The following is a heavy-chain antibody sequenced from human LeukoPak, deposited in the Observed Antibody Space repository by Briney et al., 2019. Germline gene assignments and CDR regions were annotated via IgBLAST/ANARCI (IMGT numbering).Heavy chain of an antibody. CDR3: ARHSGYCSGGSCAIDH. Sequence: ASVKVSCKASGYTFTSYGISWVRQAPGQGLEWMGWISAYNGNTNYAQKLQGRVTMTTDTSTSTAYMELRSLRSDDTAVYYCARHSGYCSGGSCAIDHWGQGTLVTVSS. J-gene: IGHJ4*02. D-gene: IGHD2-15*01. CDR1: GYTFTSYG. V-gene: IGHV1-18*01. CDR2: ISAYNGNT.